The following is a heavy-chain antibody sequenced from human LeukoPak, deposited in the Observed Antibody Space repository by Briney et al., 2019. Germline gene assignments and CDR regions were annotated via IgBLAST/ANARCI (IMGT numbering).Heavy chain of an antibody. D-gene: IGHD4-17*01. CDR2: ISYDGSNK. CDR1: GFTFSSYG. CDR3: AKDNPGDYVRYFDY. V-gene: IGHV3-30*18. J-gene: IGHJ4*02. Sequence: GGTLRLSCAASGFTFSSYGMHWVRQAPGKGLEWVAVISYDGSNKYYADSVKGRFTISRDNSRNTLYLQMNNLRAEDTAVYYCAKDNPGDYVRYFDYWGQGTLVTVSS.